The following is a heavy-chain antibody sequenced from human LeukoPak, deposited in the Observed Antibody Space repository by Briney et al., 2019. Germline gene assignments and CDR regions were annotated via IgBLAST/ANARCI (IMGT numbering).Heavy chain of an antibody. J-gene: IGHJ4*02. Sequence: GGSLRLSCAASGFTFSSYWMQWVRQAPGEGLVWVSRIKSDGSTTTYADSVKGRFTISRDNAKNTLYLQMNSLRAEDTAVYYCSRVVDTHCEYWGRGTLVTVSS. CDR2: IKSDGSTT. CDR3: SRVVDTHCEY. V-gene: IGHV3-74*01. CDR1: GFTFSSYW. D-gene: IGHD5-18*01.